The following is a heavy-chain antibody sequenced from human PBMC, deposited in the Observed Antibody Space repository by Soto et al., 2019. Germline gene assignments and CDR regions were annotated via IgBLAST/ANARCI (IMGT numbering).Heavy chain of an antibody. Sequence: PGGSLRLSCAASGFTFSDYYMSWIRQAPGKGLEWVSYISSSGSTIYYADSVKGRFTISRDNAKNSLYLQMNSLRAEDTAVYYCARERIVATIAQYYFDYWGQGTLVTVSS. V-gene: IGHV3-11*01. CDR3: ARERIVATIAQYYFDY. CDR2: ISSSGSTI. D-gene: IGHD5-12*01. J-gene: IGHJ4*02. CDR1: GFTFSDYY.